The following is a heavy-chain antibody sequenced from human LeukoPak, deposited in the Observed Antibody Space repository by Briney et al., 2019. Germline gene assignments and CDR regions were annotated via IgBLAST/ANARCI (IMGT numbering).Heavy chain of an antibody. CDR2: ISYDGTTK. V-gene: IGHV3-30*19. J-gene: IGHJ4*02. D-gene: IGHD3-22*01. Sequence: GGSLRLSCAASGFTFSSYGMHWVRQAPGKGLEWVTVISYDGTTKYYADSVKGRFTISRDNSRNTLYLQMNNLRTEDTAVYYCASPYYYDGSSYYHFFDHWGQGTLVTVSS. CDR1: GFTFSSYG. CDR3: ASPYYYDGSSYYHFFDH.